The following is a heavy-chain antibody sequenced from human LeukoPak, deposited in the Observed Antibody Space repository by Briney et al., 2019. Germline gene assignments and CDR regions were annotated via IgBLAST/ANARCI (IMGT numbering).Heavy chain of an antibody. CDR1: GYTLTELS. J-gene: IGHJ4*02. D-gene: IGHD2-8*01. Sequence: GASVKVSCKVSGYTLTELSMHWVRQAPGEGLEWMGGFDPEDGETIYAQKFQGRVTMTEDTSTDTAYMELSSLRSEDTAVYYCARGVPLGYCTYGVCYPPYYFDYWGQGTLVTASS. CDR2: FDPEDGET. CDR3: ARGVPLGYCTYGVCYPPYYFDY. V-gene: IGHV1-24*01.